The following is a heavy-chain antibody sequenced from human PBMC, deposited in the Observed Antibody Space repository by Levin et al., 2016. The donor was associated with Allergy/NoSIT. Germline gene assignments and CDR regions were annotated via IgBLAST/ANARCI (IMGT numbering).Heavy chain of an antibody. CDR1: GFTFKNYG. V-gene: IGHV3-33*01. D-gene: IGHD3-22*01. CDR3: TREWDYSDSSAYRGKYFHH. Sequence: GESLKISCAASGFTFKNYGMHWVRQAPGKGLEWVALIWYDGSNKNYADSVKGRFTISRDNSKNTLYLQMNSLRVEDTAVYYCTREWDYSDSSAYRGKYFHHWGQGTLVTVSS. CDR2: IWYDGSNK. J-gene: IGHJ1*01.